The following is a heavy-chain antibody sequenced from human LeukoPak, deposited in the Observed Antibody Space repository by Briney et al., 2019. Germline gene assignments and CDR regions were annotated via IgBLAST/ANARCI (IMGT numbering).Heavy chain of an antibody. CDR1: GGTFSDYA. CDR3: AGGPWNGPSGFYYYYMDV. V-gene: IGHV1-69*15. J-gene: IGHJ6*03. Sequence: SVKVSCKASGGTFSDYAINWVRQAPGQGLEWMGRFIPNFGTANYAPKFQGRVTVTADESTSSAFMELSSLRFEDTAVYYCAGGPWNGPSGFYYYYMDVWGRGTTVIVSS. D-gene: IGHD1-1*01. CDR2: FIPNFGTA.